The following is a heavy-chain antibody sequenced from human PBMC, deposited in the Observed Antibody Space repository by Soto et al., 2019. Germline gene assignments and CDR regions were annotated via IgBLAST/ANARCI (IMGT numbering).Heavy chain of an antibody. V-gene: IGHV4-30-2*01. CDR2: IYHSGST. D-gene: IGHD2-21*01. CDR3: AGVRGPYCGGECYPPTPNWFDP. CDR1: GGSISSGCYS. Sequence: QLQLQESGSGLVKPSQTLSLTCAVSGGSISSGCYSWSWIRQPPGKGLEWIGYIYHSGSTYYNPSLKIRVTISVDRSKNQFSLKLSSVTAADSAVYYCAGVRGPYCGGECYPPTPNWFDPWGQGTLVTVSS. J-gene: IGHJ5*02.